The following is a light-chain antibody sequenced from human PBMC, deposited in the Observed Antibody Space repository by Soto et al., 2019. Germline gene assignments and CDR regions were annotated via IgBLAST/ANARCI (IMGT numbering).Light chain of an antibody. J-gene: IGLJ7*01. Sequence: QAVLTQPPSLSGTPGQRVTISCSGSSSNIAGNTVHWYQHLLGTAPKLLIYINDQRPSGVPGRFSASTSGTSASLAISGLQSDDEADYYCATWDDDLNAAVFGGGTQLTVL. CDR1: SSNIAGNT. CDR2: IND. CDR3: ATWDDDLNAAV. V-gene: IGLV1-44*01.